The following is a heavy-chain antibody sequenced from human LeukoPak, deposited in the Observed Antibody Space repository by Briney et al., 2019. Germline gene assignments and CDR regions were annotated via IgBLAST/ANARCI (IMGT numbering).Heavy chain of an antibody. CDR1: GFTFSSYS. V-gene: IGHV3-7*01. D-gene: IGHD5-12*01. Sequence: SGGSLRLSCAASGFTFSSYSMNWVRQAPGKGLEWVANIKQDGSEKYYVDSVKGRFTISRDNAKNSLYLQMNSLRAEDTAVYYCARVIVYSGYLFDYWGQGTLVTVSS. CDR3: ARVIVYSGYLFDY. J-gene: IGHJ4*02. CDR2: IKQDGSEK.